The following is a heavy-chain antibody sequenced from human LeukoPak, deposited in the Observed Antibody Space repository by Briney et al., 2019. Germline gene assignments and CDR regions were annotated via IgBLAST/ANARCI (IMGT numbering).Heavy chain of an antibody. J-gene: IGHJ4*02. CDR1: GFTFSSYA. CDR3: AKDGSSAWGYYFDY. Sequence: PGGSLRLSCAASGFTFSSYAMSWVRQAPGQGLEWVALISYDGSKKYYADSVKGRFTISRDNSKNTLYLQMNSLRAEDTAVYHCAKDGSSAWGYYFDYWGQGTLVTVSS. V-gene: IGHV3-30*18. CDR2: ISYDGSKK. D-gene: IGHD2-2*01.